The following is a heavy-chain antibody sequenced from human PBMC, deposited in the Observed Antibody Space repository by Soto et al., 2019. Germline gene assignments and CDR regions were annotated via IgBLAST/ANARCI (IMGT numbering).Heavy chain of an antibody. J-gene: IGHJ6*02. CDR3: ARGRKYSSSPYYYYGMDV. CDR2: IDPSDSYT. V-gene: IGHV5-10-1*01. CDR1: GYSFTSYW. D-gene: IGHD6-6*01. Sequence: GESLKISCKGSGYSFTSYWISWVRRMPGKGLEWMGRIDPSDSYTNYSPSCQGHVTISADKSISTAYLQWSSLKASDTAMYYCARGRKYSSSPYYYYGMDVWGQGTTVTVSS.